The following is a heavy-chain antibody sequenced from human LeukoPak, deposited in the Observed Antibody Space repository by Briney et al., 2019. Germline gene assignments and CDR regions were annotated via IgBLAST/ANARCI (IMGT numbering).Heavy chain of an antibody. Sequence: GGSLRLSCAASGFTFSSYAMSWVRQAPGKGLEWVSAISGSGGSTYYADSVEGRFTISRDNSKNTLYLQMNSLRAEDTAVYYCAKGRAIVVVVAAQDYWGQGTLVTVSS. CDR3: AKGRAIVVVVAAQDY. CDR2: ISGSGGST. D-gene: IGHD2-15*01. V-gene: IGHV3-23*01. CDR1: GFTFSSYA. J-gene: IGHJ4*02.